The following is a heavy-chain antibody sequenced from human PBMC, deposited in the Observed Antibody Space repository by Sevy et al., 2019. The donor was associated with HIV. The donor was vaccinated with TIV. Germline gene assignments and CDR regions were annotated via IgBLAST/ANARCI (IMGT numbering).Heavy chain of an antibody. CDR2: CSRSGSTI. CDR1: GFTFSDYY. D-gene: IGHD2-15*01. CDR3: AREWGCCSGGSCSFYGMDV. Sequence: GGSLRLSCAASGFTFSDYYMSWIRQAPGKGLEWVSCCSRSGSTIYYADSVKGRFTISRENAKNSLTLQMNSLRAEDTAVYYCAREWGCCSGGSCSFYGMDVWGQGTTVTVSS. V-gene: IGHV3-11*01. J-gene: IGHJ6*02.